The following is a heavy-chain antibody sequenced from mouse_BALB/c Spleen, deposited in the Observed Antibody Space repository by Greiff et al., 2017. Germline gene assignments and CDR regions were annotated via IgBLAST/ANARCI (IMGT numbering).Heavy chain of an antibody. CDR1: GYTFTSYW. J-gene: IGHJ4*01. CDR2: INPSTGYT. Sequence: QVQLKESGAELAKPGASVKMSCKASGYTFTSYWMHWVKQRPGQGLEWIGYINPSTGYTEYNQKFKDKATLTADKSSSTAYMQLSSLTSEDSAVYYCARHWDYYAMDYWGQGTSVTVSS. CDR3: ARHWDYYAMDY. D-gene: IGHD4-1*01. V-gene: IGHV1-7*01.